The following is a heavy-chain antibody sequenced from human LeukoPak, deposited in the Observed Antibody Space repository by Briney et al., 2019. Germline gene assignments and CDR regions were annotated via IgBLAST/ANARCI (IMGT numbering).Heavy chain of an antibody. CDR3: ARGEERPNVFDI. CDR1: GGSISSGGYS. CDR2: IYHSGST. V-gene: IGHV4-30-2*01. J-gene: IGHJ3*02. Sequence: PSETLSLTCAVSGGSISSGGYSWSWIRQPPGKGLEWIGYIYHSGSTYYNPSLKSRVTISVDRSKNQFSLRLSSVTAADTAVYYCARGEERPNVFDIWGPGTMVTVSS. D-gene: IGHD5-24*01.